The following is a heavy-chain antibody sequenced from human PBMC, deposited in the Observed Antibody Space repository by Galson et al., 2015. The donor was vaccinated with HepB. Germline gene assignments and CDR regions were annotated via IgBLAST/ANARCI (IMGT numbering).Heavy chain of an antibody. D-gene: IGHD5-12*01. CDR1: GFTFGDYA. V-gene: IGHV3-49*04. CDR2: IRSKAYGGTT. J-gene: IGHJ6*02. Sequence: SLRLSCAASGFTFGDYAMSWVRQAPGKGLEWVGFIRSKAYGGTTEYAASVKGRFTISRDDSKSIAYLQMNSLKTEDTAVYYCTRCGGYEGYYYGMDVWGQGTTVTVSS. CDR3: TRCGGYEGYYYGMDV.